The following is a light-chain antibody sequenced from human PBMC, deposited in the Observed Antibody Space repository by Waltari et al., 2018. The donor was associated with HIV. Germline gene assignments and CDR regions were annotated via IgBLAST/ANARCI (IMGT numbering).Light chain of an antibody. V-gene: IGLV2-14*03. CDR2: DGT. CDR3: ASFTSNTWL. CDR1: HGDLGDDTS. J-gene: IGLJ3*02. Sequence: QSALTQPASVSASHAKPITIPCAGTHGDLGDDTSVSWYHHVPGHAPPLVIYDGTNRPLGVSDRFSASKSGDTASLTISYLLNEDEGEYYCASFTSNTWLFGGGTKVTVL.